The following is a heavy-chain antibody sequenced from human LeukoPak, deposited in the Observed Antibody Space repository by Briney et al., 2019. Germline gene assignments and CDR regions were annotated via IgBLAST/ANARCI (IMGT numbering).Heavy chain of an antibody. D-gene: IGHD3-3*01. CDR2: SNAGNGNT. J-gene: IGHJ3*02. Sequence: ASVKVSFKASGYTFTIYAMHWVRQAPGQRLEWMGWSNAGNGNTKYSQEFQGRVTITRDTSASTAYMELSSLRSEDMAVYYCARGSGYYPEAFDIWGQGTMVTVSS. CDR3: ARGSGYYPEAFDI. V-gene: IGHV1-3*02. CDR1: GYTFTIYA.